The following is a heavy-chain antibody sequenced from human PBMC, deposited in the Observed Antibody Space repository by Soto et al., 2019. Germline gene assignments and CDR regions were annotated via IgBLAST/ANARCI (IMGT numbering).Heavy chain of an antibody. V-gene: IGHV1-18*01. CDR3: ARDSPPMDV. CDR2: ISAYNGNT. Sequence: VEGSFKASGLTFSNFAINWVRQAPGQRVEWKGWISAYNGNTNYAQKLQGRVTMTTDTSTSTAYMELRSLRSDDTAVYYCARDSPPMDVWGQGTTVTVS. CDR1: GLTFSNFA. J-gene: IGHJ6*02.